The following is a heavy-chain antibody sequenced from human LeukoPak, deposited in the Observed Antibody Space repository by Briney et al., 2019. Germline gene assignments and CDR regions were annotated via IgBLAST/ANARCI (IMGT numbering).Heavy chain of an antibody. J-gene: IGHJ4*02. D-gene: IGHD4/OR15-4a*01. CDR1: GFTFSSYG. Sequence: GGSLRLSCAASGFTFSSYGMHWVRQAPGKGLEWVAVIWYDGSNKYYADSVKGRFTISRDNSKNTLYLQMNSLRAEDTAVYYCARGGTQLTFPVWGQGTLVTVSS. CDR2: IWYDGSNK. V-gene: IGHV3-33*01. CDR3: ARGGTQLTFPV.